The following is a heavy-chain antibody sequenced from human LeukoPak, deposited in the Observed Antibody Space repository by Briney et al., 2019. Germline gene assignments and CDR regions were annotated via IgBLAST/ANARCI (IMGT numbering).Heavy chain of an antibody. CDR1: GYTFTSYD. J-gene: IGHJ4*02. V-gene: IGHV1-8*01. D-gene: IGHD3-10*01. CDR2: MNPNSGNT. Sequence: GASVKVSCKASGYTFTSYDINWVRQATGQGLEWMGWMNPNSGNTGYAQKFQGWVTMTRDTSISTAYMELSRLRSDDTAVYYCARDVGSGSYLNFDYWGQGTLVTVSS. CDR3: ARDVGSGSYLNFDY.